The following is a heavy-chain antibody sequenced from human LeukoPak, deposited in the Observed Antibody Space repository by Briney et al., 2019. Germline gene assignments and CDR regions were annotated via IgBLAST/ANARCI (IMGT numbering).Heavy chain of an antibody. D-gene: IGHD3-22*01. V-gene: IGHV4-59*08. CDR2: IYYSGST. CDR3: ARGPYSYDSSGAFDI. CDR1: GGSISSYY. J-gene: IGHJ4*02. Sequence: SETLSLTCTVSGGSISSYYWSWIRQPPGKGLEWIGYIYYSGSTNYNPSLKSRVTISVDTSKNQFSLKLSSVTAADTAVYFCARGPYSYDSSGAFDIWGQGTLVTVSS.